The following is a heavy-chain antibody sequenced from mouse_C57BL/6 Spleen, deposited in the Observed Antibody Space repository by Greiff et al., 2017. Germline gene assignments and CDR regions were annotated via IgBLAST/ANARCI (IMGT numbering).Heavy chain of an antibody. V-gene: IGHV5-9-1*02. D-gene: IGHD1-2*01. CDR3: TRDLHGWFAY. CDR2: ISSGGDYI. Sequence: EVQVVESGEGLVKPGGSLKLSCAASGFTFSSYAMSWVRQTPEKRLEWVAYISSGGDYIYYADTVKGRFTISRDNARNTLYLQMSSLKSEDTAMYYCTRDLHGWFAYWGQGTLVTVSA. CDR1: GFTFSSYA. J-gene: IGHJ3*01.